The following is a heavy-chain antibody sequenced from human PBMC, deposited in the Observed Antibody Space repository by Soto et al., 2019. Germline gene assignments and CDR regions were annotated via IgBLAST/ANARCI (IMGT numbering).Heavy chain of an antibody. CDR3: GLIPRVGYGVDV. CDR1: GGSISNNGYY. V-gene: IGHV4-31*03. D-gene: IGHD1-26*01. Sequence: QVQLQESGPGLMKPSQTLSLTCTVSGGSISNNGYYWSRIRQHPGKGLECLGYIYYSGSTYYNPSLKSRGTISVDTSKNLFSLNLTSVTAADTAVYYSGLIPRVGYGVDVWGQGPTVPVSS. J-gene: IGHJ6*02. CDR2: IYYSGST.